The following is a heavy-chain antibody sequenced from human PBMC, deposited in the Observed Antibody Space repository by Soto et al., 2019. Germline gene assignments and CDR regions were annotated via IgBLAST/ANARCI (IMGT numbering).Heavy chain of an antibody. Sequence: GASVRVSCQASGYTFTSYGISWVRQAPGQGLEWMGWISAYNGNTNYAQKLQGRVTMTTDTSTSTAYMELRSLRSDDTAVYYCARNFLEWFPSGAFDIWGQGTMVTVSS. J-gene: IGHJ3*02. CDR3: ARNFLEWFPSGAFDI. CDR2: ISAYNGNT. CDR1: GYTFTSYG. D-gene: IGHD3-3*01. V-gene: IGHV1-18*01.